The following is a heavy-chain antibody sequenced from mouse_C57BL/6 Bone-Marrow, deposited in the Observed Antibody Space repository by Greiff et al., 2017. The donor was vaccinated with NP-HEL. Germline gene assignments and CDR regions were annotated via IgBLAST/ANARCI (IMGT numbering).Heavy chain of an antibody. J-gene: IGHJ4*01. CDR3: VRQRGIAMDY. V-gene: IGHV10-1*01. Sequence: EVQLQESGGGLVQPKGSLKLSCAASGFSFNTYAMNWVRQAPGKGLEWVARIRSKSNNYATYYADSVKDRFTISRDDSESMLYLQMNNLKTEDTAMYYCVRQRGIAMDYWGQGTSVTVSS. D-gene: IGHD1-1*01. CDR1: GFSFNTYA. CDR2: IRSKSNNYAT.